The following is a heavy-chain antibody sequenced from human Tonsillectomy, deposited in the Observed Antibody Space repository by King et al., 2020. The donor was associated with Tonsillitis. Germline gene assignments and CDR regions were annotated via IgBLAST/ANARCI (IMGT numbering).Heavy chain of an antibody. D-gene: IGHD2-15*01. Sequence: QLQESGPGLVKPSATLSLTCTVSGGSISSYYWSWIRQPPGKGLEWIGYIYYSGSTNYNPSLKSRVTISVDTSKNQFSLKLSSVTAADTAVYYCARGYRLLDYYYYYMDVWGKGTTVTVSS. V-gene: IGHV4-59*01. CDR2: IYYSGST. J-gene: IGHJ6*03. CDR3: ARGYRLLDYYYYYMDV. CDR1: GGSISSYY.